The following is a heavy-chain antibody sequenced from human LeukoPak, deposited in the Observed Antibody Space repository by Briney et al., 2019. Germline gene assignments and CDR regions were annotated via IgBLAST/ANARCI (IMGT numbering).Heavy chain of an antibody. V-gene: IGHV3-23*01. CDR1: GFTFSNYA. D-gene: IGHD1-1*01. CDR3: ANTNDRDGDFNGDC. CDR2: TIATSGST. J-gene: IGHJ4*02. Sequence: GGSLRPSCAAAGFTFSNYARSWVGQAPGKGREWVSTTIATSGSTYYAVFVKGRFTISSDNSKYTLYLQMNSLRADDTAVYYCANTNDRDGDFNGDCWGQGTLVTVSS.